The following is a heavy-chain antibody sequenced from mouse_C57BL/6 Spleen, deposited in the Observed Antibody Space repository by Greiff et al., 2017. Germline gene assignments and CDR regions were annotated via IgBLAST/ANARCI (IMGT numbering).Heavy chain of an antibody. D-gene: IGHD2-1*01. CDR3: ARRGHYGNYDYFDY. CDR2: IYPGSGST. V-gene: IGHV1-55*01. CDR1: GYTFTSYW. J-gene: IGHJ2*01. Sequence: QVQLQQPGAELVKPGASVKMSCKASGYTFTSYWITWVKQRPGQGLEWIGDIYPGSGSTNYNEKFKSKATLTVDTSSSTAYMQLSSLTSEDSAVYYCARRGHYGNYDYFDYWGQGTTLTVSS.